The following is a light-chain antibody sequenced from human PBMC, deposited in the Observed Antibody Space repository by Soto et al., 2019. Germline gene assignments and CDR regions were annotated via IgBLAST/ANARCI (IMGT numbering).Light chain of an antibody. CDR2: EVT. CDR1: SSDVGAYDY. V-gene: IGLV2-8*01. J-gene: IGLJ1*01. CDR3: SSYAKTTHLV. Sequence: QSALTQPPSASGSPGQSVTISCTGTSSDVGAYDYVSWYQQHPGEAPKLMIYEVTKRPSGVPDRFSGSKSGNTASLTVSGLQAEDEADYYCSSYAKTTHLVFGTGTKLTVL.